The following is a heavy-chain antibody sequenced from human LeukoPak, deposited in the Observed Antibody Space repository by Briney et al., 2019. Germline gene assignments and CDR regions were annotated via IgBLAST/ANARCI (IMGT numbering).Heavy chain of an antibody. CDR1: GGTFSSYA. Sequence: SVKVSCKASGGTFSSYAISWVRQAPGQGLEWMGGIIPIFGTANYAQTFQGRVTITADESTSTAYLELSSMRYEDTAVYYCGRDYYDFCSGCWGGYYYYMDVWGKGTTVTVSS. V-gene: IGHV1-69*01. J-gene: IGHJ6*03. CDR2: IIPIFGTA. CDR3: GRDYYDFCSGCWGGYYYYMDV. D-gene: IGHD3-3*01.